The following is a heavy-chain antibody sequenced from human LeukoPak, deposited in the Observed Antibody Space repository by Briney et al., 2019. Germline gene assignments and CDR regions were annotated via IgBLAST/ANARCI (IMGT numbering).Heavy chain of an antibody. J-gene: IGHJ4*02. Sequence: GGSLRLSCAASGFTFSSYAMSWVRQAPGKGLGWVSAISGSGGSTYYADSVKGRFPIPRDNSKNTLYLQMNRLRPEDRAVYYFAKDSGSIQLWYWGQGTLVTGSS. V-gene: IGHV3-23*01. D-gene: IGHD5-18*01. CDR1: GFTFSSYA. CDR3: AKDSGSIQLWY. CDR2: ISGSGGST.